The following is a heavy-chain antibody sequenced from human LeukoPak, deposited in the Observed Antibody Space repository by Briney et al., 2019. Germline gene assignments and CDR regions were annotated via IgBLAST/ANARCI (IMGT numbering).Heavy chain of an antibody. Sequence: SGPTLVKPTQTLTLTCTFSGCARSTSGEGVGWIRQPPGKALEWLALIYWDDDNRYSPSLKSRLTITKDNSKNQVVVTMNNMDPVDTATYYCANSYGDYESQFDYWGQGALVTVSS. CDR1: GCARSTSGEG. CDR2: IYWDDDN. CDR3: ANSYGDYESQFDY. J-gene: IGHJ4*02. D-gene: IGHD4-17*01. V-gene: IGHV2-5*02.